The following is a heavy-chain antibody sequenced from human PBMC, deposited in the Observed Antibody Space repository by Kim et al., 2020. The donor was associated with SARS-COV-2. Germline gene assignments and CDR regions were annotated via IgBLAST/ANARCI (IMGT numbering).Heavy chain of an antibody. J-gene: IGHJ3*02. V-gene: IGHV3-23*01. Sequence: GGSLRLSCAASGFTFNIHAMNWVRQAPGRGLEWVSTIGGGDTYYEDSVKGRFTISSDDSKSTVYLQMSSLRAEDTAIYYCAKYSTPGNGVYDAFDIWGQG. D-gene: IGHD2-15*01. CDR1: GFTFNIHA. CDR3: AKYSTPGNGVYDAFDI. CDR2: IGGGDT.